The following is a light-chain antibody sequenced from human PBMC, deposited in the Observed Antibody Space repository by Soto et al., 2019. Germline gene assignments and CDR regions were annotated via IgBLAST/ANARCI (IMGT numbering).Light chain of an antibody. J-gene: IGKJ1*01. CDR2: KTS. CDR1: QSISSW. CDR3: QYYNNYCWT. Sequence: DIQLTQSPSTLSASVGDRVTITCRASQSISSWLAWYQQKPGKAPKFLIYKTSNLESGVPSGFSGSGSGTEFTLTISSLQPDDFATYYCQYYNNYCWTFGQGTKVEIK. V-gene: IGKV1-5*03.